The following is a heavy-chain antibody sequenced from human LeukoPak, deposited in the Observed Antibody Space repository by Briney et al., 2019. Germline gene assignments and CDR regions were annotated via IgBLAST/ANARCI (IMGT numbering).Heavy chain of an antibody. CDR1: GFTFSDAW. J-gene: IGHJ4*02. D-gene: IGHD2-15*01. CDR3: STRRQDGW. V-gene: IGHV3-15*01. CDR2: IKSKSDGGTI. Sequence: GGSLRLSCVGSGFTFSDAWMSWVRQAPGKGLEWVGRIKSKSDGGTIDYAAPVKGRFTISRDDSRNTLYLQMNSLKTEDTAVYYCSTRRQDGWWGQGTLVTVS.